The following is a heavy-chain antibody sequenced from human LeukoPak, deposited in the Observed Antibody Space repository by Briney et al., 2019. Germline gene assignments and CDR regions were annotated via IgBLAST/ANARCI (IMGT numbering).Heavy chain of an antibody. CDR2: INHSGST. D-gene: IGHD3-3*01. CDR1: GGSFSGCY. J-gene: IGHJ4*02. Sequence: PSETLSLTCAVYGGSFSGCYWSWIRQPPGKGLEWIGEINHSGSTNYNPSLKSRVTISVDTSKNQFSLKLSSVTAADTAVYYCARDLDGEDDYWGQGTLVTVSS. CDR3: ARDLDGEDDY. V-gene: IGHV4-34*01.